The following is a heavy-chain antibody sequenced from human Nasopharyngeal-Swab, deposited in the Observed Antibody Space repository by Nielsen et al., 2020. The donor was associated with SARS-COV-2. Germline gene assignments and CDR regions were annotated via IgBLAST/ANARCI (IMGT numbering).Heavy chain of an antibody. CDR3: ARGPTYYDFWSGYYRGGMDV. V-gene: IGHV1-8*01. CDR2: MNPNSGNT. J-gene: IGHJ6*02. D-gene: IGHD3-3*01. Sequence: ASVKVSCKASGYTFTSYDIHWVRQATGQGLEWMGWMNPNSGNTGYAQKFQGRVTMTRNTSISTAYMELSSLRSEDTAVYYCARGPTYYDFWSGYYRGGMDVWGQGTTVTVSS. CDR1: GYTFTSYD.